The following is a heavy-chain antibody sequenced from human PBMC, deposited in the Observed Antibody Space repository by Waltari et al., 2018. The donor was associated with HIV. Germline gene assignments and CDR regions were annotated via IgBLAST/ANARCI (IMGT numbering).Heavy chain of an antibody. V-gene: IGHV3-30-3*01. D-gene: IGHD5-12*01. J-gene: IGHJ4*02. Sequence: QVQLVGSGGGVVQPGRSLSLSCAASGFPFIRYALPWVRQAPGKGLEWVAVISYDGSNKYYAGSVKGRFTISRDNSKNTLYLQMNSLRAEDTAVYYCARGGGYSSSYYFDYWGQGTLVTVSS. CDR2: ISYDGSNK. CDR1: GFPFIRYA. CDR3: ARGGGYSSSYYFDY.